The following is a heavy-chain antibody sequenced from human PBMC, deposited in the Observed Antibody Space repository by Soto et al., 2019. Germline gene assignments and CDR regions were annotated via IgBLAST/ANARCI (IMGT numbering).Heavy chain of an antibody. J-gene: IGHJ6*02. V-gene: IGHV1-18*01. CDR3: ARVKSSPPYYYSYGMDV. CDR1: GYTFTSYG. Sequence: QVQLVQSGAEVKKPGASVKVSCKASGYTFTSYGISWVRQAPGQGLEWMGWISAYNGNTNYAQKHQGRVTMTTDTSTSTAYMELRSLRSDDTAVYYCARVKSSPPYYYSYGMDVWGQGTTVTVSS. CDR2: ISAYNGNT. D-gene: IGHD2-2*01.